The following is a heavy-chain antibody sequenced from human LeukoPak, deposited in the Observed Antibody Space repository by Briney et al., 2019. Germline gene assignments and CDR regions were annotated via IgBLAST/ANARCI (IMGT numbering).Heavy chain of an antibody. CDR2: IYYSGST. V-gene: IGHV4-59*01. CDR3: ARDARSSSHYDF. J-gene: IGHJ4*02. CDR1: GGSISGYY. D-gene: IGHD6-6*01. Sequence: SETLSLTCTVSGGSISGYYWSWIRQPPGKGLEWIGYIYYSGSTNYNPSLKSRVTISADTSKNQFSLKLRSVTAAGTAVYYCARDARSSSHYDFWGQGTLVTVSS.